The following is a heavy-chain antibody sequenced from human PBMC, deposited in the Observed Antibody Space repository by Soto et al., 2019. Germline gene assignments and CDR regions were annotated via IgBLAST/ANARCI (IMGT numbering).Heavy chain of an antibody. CDR2: IYHSGST. V-gene: IGHV4-30-2*01. Sequence: SETLSLTCAVSGGSISSGGYSWSWIRQPPGKGLEWIGYIYHSGSTYYNPSLKSRVTISVDRSKNQFSLKLSSVTAADTAVYYCARDGIGGDTAMSGGSFYYYGMDVWGQGTTVTVSS. D-gene: IGHD5-18*01. CDR3: ARDGIGGDTAMSGGSFYYYGMDV. J-gene: IGHJ6*02. CDR1: GGSISSGGYS.